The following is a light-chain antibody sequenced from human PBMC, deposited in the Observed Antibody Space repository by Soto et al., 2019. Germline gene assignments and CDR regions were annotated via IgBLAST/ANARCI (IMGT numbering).Light chain of an antibody. CDR2: GIS. CDR3: QQHGQWPIN. Sequence: EIVMTQSPATLSVSPGERATLSCRASQSVNSNYLAWYQQKPGQAPRLLIYGISKRATDIPDRFSGSGSGTEFTLTISSLQPEDFATYYCQQHGQWPINFGQGTDWRV. J-gene: IGKJ5*01. CDR1: QSVNSN. V-gene: IGKV3D-15*01.